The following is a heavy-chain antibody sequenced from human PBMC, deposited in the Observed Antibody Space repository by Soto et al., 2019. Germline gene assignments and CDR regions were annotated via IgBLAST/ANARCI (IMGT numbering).Heavy chain of an antibody. CDR3: ATRGYSYGLVAFDI. V-gene: IGHV1-18*01. D-gene: IGHD5-18*01. J-gene: IGHJ3*02. CDR1: GYTFTSYG. CDR2: ITTDKGKT. Sequence: ASVKVSCKTSGYTFTSYGISWVRQAPGQGLEWMGWITTDKGKTTYAQKFQGRVTMTTDTSTSTAYMEMRSLRSDDTAVYYCATRGYSYGLVAFDIWGQGTMVTVSS.